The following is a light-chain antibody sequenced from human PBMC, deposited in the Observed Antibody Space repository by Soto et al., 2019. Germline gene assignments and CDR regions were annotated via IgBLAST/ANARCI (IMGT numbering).Light chain of an antibody. J-gene: IGKJ1*01. CDR2: DAS. V-gene: IGKV3D-20*01. Sequence: EIVLTQSPATLSLSPGERATLSCGASQSVSSGYLAWYQQKPGLAPRLLIYDASRRATGIPDRFSGSGSGTDFTLTISRLEPEDFAVYYCQRYGGSPKTFGQETKVDIK. CDR3: QRYGGSPKT. CDR1: QSVSSGY.